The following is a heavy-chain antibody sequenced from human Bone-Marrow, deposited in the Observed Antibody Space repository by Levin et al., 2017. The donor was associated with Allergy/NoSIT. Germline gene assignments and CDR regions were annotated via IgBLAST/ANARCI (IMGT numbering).Heavy chain of an antibody. D-gene: IGHD2-8*01. Sequence: SETLSLTCTVSGGSISSSSYYWGWIRQPPGKGLEWIGSIYYSGSTYYNPSLKSRVTISVDTSKNQFSLKLSSVTAADTAVYYCARDIFAYCTNGVCYTVIRYFDYWGQGTLVTVSS. CDR2: IYYSGST. V-gene: IGHV4-39*07. CDR3: ARDIFAYCTNGVCYTVIRYFDY. CDR1: GGSISSSSYY. J-gene: IGHJ4*02.